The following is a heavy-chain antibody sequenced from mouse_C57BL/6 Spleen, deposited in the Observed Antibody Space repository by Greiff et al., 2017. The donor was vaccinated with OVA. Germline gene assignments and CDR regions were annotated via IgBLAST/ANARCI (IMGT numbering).Heavy chain of an antibody. CDR3: ARGGRAMDY. CDR1: GFTFSSYT. V-gene: IGHV5-9*01. CDR2: ISGGGGNT. Sequence: EVMLVESGGGLVKPGGSLKLSCAASGFTFSSYTMSWVRQTPEKRLEWVATISGGGGNTYYPDSVKGRFTITRDNAKNTLYLQMSSLRSEVTALYYCARGGRAMDYWGQGTSVTVSS. J-gene: IGHJ4*01.